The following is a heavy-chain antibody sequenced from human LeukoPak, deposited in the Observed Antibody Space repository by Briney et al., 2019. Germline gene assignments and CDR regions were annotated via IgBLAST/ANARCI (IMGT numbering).Heavy chain of an antibody. J-gene: IGHJ5*02. CDR1: GYSFSRCS. Sequence: ASVKVSCKASGYSFSRCSISWVRQAPGQGLEWMGWISGYNGKTKYAEKFQDRVTLTTDTSTSTAYIEMRSLRHDDTAIYYCARGLQWNYDLGWVAPWGPGTLVAVSS. CDR2: ISGYNGKT. V-gene: IGHV1-18*01. CDR3: ARGLQWNYDLGWVAP. D-gene: IGHD1-7*01.